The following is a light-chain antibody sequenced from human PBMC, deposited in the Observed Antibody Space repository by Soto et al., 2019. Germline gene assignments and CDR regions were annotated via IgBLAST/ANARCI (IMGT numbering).Light chain of an antibody. Sequence: IQMTQSPSSLSAYVGDRVTITCRASQSINNWLAWYQQKPGKAPKFLIYDASNLESGVPSRFSGSASGTEFTLTISSLQPDDFATYYCQQYDNYPLTFGGGTNVDIK. CDR2: DAS. V-gene: IGKV1-5*01. CDR1: QSINNW. CDR3: QQYDNYPLT. J-gene: IGKJ4*01.